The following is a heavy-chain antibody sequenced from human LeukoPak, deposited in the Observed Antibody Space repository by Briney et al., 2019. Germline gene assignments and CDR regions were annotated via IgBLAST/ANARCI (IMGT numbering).Heavy chain of an antibody. CDR2: ISSNGGST. Sequence: PGGSLRLSCAASGFTFSSYAMYWVRQAPGKGLEYVSAISSNGGSTYYANSVKGRFTISRDNSKNTLYLQMGSLIAEDMAVYYCARATVNYYYYMDVWGKGTTVTISS. J-gene: IGHJ6*03. D-gene: IGHD1-26*01. CDR1: GFTFSSYA. V-gene: IGHV3-64*01. CDR3: ARATVNYYYYMDV.